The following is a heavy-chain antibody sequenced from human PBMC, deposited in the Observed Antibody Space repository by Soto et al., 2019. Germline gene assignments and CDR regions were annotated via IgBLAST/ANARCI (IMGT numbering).Heavy chain of an antibody. CDR3: ARAPGP. J-gene: IGHJ5*02. V-gene: IGHV4-30-2*01. CDR2: IYHSGST. CDR1: GGSISSGGYS. Sequence: QLQLQESGSGLVKPSQTLSLTCAVSGGSISSGGYSWSWIRQPPGKGLGWIGYIYHSGSTYYTPSPKSRVTISVDRSTTQFSPKLSSVTDADTAVYYCARAPGPWGQGTLVTVS.